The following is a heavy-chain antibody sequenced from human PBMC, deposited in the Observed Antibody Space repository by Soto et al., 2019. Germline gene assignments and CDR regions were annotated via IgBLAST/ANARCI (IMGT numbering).Heavy chain of an antibody. D-gene: IGHD4-17*01. CDR3: ARDPFEYGDYVRSGMDV. Sequence: QVQLVESGGGVVQPGRSLRLSCAASGFTFSSYGMHWVRQAPGKGLEWVAVIWYDGSNKYYADSVKGRFTISRDNSKNTLYLQMNSLRAEDTAVYYCARDPFEYGDYVRSGMDVWGQGTTVTVSS. CDR1: GFTFSSYG. J-gene: IGHJ6*02. V-gene: IGHV3-33*01. CDR2: IWYDGSNK.